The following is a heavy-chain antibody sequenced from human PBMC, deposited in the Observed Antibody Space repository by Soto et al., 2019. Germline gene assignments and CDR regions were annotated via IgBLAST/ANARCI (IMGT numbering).Heavy chain of an antibody. D-gene: IGHD1-26*01. CDR3: ARRELCGDGFAI. V-gene: IGHV5-51*01. Sequence: EESLKISCLGSGKRFTRAWIGWVRQMPGKGLECMGIIYPADSDTRYSPSIQGQVTISADKSTSTAYLQWSSLKASDTAIYFCARRELCGDGFAIRGQGTRGTVS. J-gene: IGHJ3*02. CDR1: GKRFTRAW. CDR2: IYPADSDT.